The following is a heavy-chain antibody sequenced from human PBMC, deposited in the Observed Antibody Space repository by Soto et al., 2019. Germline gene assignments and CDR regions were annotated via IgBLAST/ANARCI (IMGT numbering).Heavy chain of an antibody. J-gene: IGHJ4*02. V-gene: IGHV3-11*01. Sequence: GGSLRLSCAASGFTFSDYYMSWIRQAPGKGLEWVSYISSSGSTIYYADSVKGRFTISRDNAKNSLYLQMNSLRAEDTAVYYYARDDCSSTSCLDYWGQGTLVTVSS. CDR3: ARDDCSSTSCLDY. CDR2: ISSSGSTI. D-gene: IGHD2-2*01. CDR1: GFTFSDYY.